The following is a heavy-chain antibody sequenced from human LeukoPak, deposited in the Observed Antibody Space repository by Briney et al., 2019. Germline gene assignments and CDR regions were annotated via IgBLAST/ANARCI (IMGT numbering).Heavy chain of an antibody. V-gene: IGHV3-23*01. CDR2: ISGSGGST. CDR3: AKDWLDYYDSSGSSSNWFDP. CDR1: GFTFSSYA. J-gene: IGHJ5*02. Sequence: GGSLRLSCAASGFTFSSYAMSWVRQAPGKGLEWVSAISGSGGSTYYADSVKGRFTISRDKSKHTLYLQMNSLRAEDTAVYYCAKDWLDYYDSSGSSSNWFDPWGQGTPVTVSS. D-gene: IGHD3-22*01.